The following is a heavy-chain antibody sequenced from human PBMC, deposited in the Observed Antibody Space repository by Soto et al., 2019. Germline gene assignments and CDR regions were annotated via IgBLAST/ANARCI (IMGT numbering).Heavy chain of an antibody. V-gene: IGHV4-4*02. CDR3: ARDSSYYGSGSYYRPYNWFDP. CDR2: IYHSGST. CDR1: GGSISSSNW. J-gene: IGHJ5*02. D-gene: IGHD3-10*01. Sequence: SETLSLTCAVSGGSISSSNWWSWVRQPPGKGLEWIGEIYHSGSTNYNPSLKSRVTISVDKSKNQFSLKLSSVTAADTAVYYCARDSSYYGSGSYYRPYNWFDPWGQGTLVTVSS.